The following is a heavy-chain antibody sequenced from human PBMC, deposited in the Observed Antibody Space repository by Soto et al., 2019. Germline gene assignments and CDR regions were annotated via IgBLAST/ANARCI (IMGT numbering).Heavy chain of an antibody. D-gene: IGHD1-1*01. J-gene: IGHJ4*02. V-gene: IGHV4-30-4*01. CDR3: ARSGGSYNFDS. Sequence: PSETLSLTCTVSGGSISSGDYYWSWIRQPPGRGLEWIGYISYSENTYYNPSLKSRVTISLDTSKGQFSLNLTSVTAADTAVYFCARSGGSYNFDSWGQGILVTVSS. CDR2: ISYSENT. CDR1: GGSISSGDYY.